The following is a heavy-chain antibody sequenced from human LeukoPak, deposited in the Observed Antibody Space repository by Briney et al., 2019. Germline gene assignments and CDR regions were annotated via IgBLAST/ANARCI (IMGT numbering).Heavy chain of an antibody. Sequence: GGSLRLSCAASGFTVSRNYMSWVRQAPGKGLEGVSVIFPSGSTYYTDSLKGRFTISRDNSKNTLYLQMNSLRAEDTAVYYCARERSYCSTSTCDYYGPDVWGQGTTVTVSS. D-gene: IGHD2-2*01. CDR1: GFTVSRNY. CDR2: IFPSGST. CDR3: ARERSYCSTSTCDYYGPDV. J-gene: IGHJ6*02. V-gene: IGHV3-53*01.